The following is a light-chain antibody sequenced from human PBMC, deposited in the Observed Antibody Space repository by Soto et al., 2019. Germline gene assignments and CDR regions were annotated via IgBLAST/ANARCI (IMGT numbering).Light chain of an antibody. CDR1: ISDIGTYDY. Sequence: QSALTQPASVSGSPGQSITISCTGTISDIGTYDYVSWYQQHPGKAPKLMIYEVINRPSGISNRFSGSKSGNTASLTISGLQAEDEADYYCSSYTTSSPLEVFGGGTKVTVL. CDR2: EVI. J-gene: IGLJ3*02. CDR3: SSYTTSSPLEV. V-gene: IGLV2-14*01.